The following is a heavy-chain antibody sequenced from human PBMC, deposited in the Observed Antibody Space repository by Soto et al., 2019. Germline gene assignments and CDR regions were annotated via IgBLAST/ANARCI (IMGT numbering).Heavy chain of an antibody. V-gene: IGHV3-53*04. J-gene: IGHJ1*01. CDR3: ARGQYYVEHSTRRIADYFQS. CDR1: GFTVSTSY. D-gene: IGHD4-17*01. CDR2: IYSSGDT. Sequence: EVQLVESGGGLVQPGGSLRLSCAASGFTVSTSYMSWVRQAPGKGLEWVSGIYSSGDTYYADSVKGRFTISRHNSKNTLDLQMNSLRAEDMGENYCARGQYYVEHSTRRIADYFQSWGQGTLVTVSS.